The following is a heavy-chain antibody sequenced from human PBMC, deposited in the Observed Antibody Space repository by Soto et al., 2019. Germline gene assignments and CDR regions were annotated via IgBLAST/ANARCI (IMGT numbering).Heavy chain of an antibody. CDR1: GYTFTKYG. V-gene: IGHV1-18*01. CDR3: AREVASAGGEYDY. D-gene: IGHD6-13*01. J-gene: IGHJ4*02. Sequence: QVQLVQSAAEVKNPGASVKVSCKTSGYTFTKYGIGWVRQAPGQGLEWMGGISGYNGNTNYAQNLQGRVTVTADTSTSTGYMELRGLRSDDTAVYYCAREVASAGGEYDYWGQGTLVTVSS. CDR2: ISGYNGNT.